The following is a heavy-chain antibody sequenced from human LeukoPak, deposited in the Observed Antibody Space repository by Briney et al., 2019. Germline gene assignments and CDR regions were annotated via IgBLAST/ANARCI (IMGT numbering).Heavy chain of an antibody. Sequence: ASVKVSCKASGYTFTSYGISWVRQAPGQGLEWMGWISAYNGNTNYAQKLQGRVTMTRNTSISTAYMELSSLRSEDTAVYYCARGLRPLDGSGSIFDYWGQGTLVTVSS. CDR1: GYTFTSYG. CDR2: ISAYNGNT. D-gene: IGHD3-10*01. V-gene: IGHV1-18*01. J-gene: IGHJ4*02. CDR3: ARGLRPLDGSGSIFDY.